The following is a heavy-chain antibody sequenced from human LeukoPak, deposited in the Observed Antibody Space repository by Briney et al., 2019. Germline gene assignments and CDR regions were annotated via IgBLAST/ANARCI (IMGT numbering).Heavy chain of an antibody. D-gene: IGHD2-2*01. V-gene: IGHV1-3*01. Sequence: GASVKVSCKASGYTSTSYAMHWVRQAPGQRLEWMGWINAGNGNTKYSQKFQGRVTITRDTSASTAYMELSSLRSEDTAVYYCAGPCSSTSCSPRWYYGMDVWGKGTTVTVSS. CDR2: INAGNGNT. J-gene: IGHJ6*04. CDR1: GYTSTSYA. CDR3: AGPCSSTSCSPRWYYGMDV.